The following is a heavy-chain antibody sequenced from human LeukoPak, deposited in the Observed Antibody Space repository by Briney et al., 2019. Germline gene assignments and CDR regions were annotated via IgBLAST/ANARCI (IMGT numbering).Heavy chain of an antibody. CDR1: GFTFSSYA. D-gene: IGHD2-2*01. Sequence: PGGSLRLSCAASGFTFSSYAMHWVRQAPGKGLEWVAVISYDGSNKYYADSVKGRFTISRDNSKNTLYLQMNSLRAEDTAVYYCARDRGVVVPAAIRPYGMDVWGQGTTVTVSS. V-gene: IGHV3-30-3*01. CDR3: ARDRGVVVPAAIRPYGMDV. CDR2: ISYDGSNK. J-gene: IGHJ6*02.